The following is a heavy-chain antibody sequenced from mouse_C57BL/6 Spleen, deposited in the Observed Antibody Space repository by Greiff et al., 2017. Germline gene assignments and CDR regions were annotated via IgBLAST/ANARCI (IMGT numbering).Heavy chain of an antibody. J-gene: IGHJ2*01. V-gene: IGHV1-18*01. D-gene: IGHD2-2*01. Sequence: EVQLQQSGPELVKPGASVKIPCKASGYTFTDYNMDWVKQSHGKSLEWIGDINPNNGGTIYNQKFKGKATLPVDKSSSTAYMELRSLTSEDTAVYYCARGGYGRDYFDYWGQGTTLTVSS. CDR1: GYTFTDYN. CDR2: INPNNGGT. CDR3: ARGGYGRDYFDY.